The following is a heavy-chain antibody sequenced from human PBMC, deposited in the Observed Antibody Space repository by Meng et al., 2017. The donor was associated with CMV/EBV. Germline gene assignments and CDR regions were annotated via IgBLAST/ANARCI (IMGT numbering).Heavy chain of an antibody. CDR3: ARGQFSYCSSTSCYFYYYYGMDV. Sequence: VSVTVSCQASGGTFSSYTISWVRHAPGQGLEWMGIINPSGGSTSYAQKFQGRVTMTRNTSTSTVYMELSSLRSEDTAVYYCARGQFSYCSSTSCYFYYYYGMDVWGQGTTVTVSS. D-gene: IGHD2-2*01. J-gene: IGHJ6*02. CDR1: GGTFSSYT. CDR2: INPSGGST. V-gene: IGHV1-46*01.